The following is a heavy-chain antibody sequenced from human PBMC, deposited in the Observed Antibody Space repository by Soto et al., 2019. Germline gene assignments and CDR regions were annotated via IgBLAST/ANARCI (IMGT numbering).Heavy chain of an antibody. CDR2: TSGSGSAT. Sequence: GSLRLSCAASGXTFSTYWMTWVRQGAGKGLEWVSATSGSGSATYYADSVKGRFTISRDNLDNILYLQMNSLRAAYTAIYYCAKGLHYDFWSGYSHHFDYWGQGTQVTVS. CDR1: GXTFSTYW. CDR3: AKGLHYDFWSGYSHHFDY. V-gene: IGHV3-23*01. D-gene: IGHD3-3*01. J-gene: IGHJ4*02.